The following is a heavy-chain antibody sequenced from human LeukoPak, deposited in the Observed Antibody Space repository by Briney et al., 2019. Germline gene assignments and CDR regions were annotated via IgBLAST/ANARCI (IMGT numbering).Heavy chain of an antibody. CDR1: GGSISSSSDY. V-gene: IGHV4-39*01. Sequence: SETLSLTCAVSGGSISSSSDYWGWIRQAPGKGLEWIGSIYYSENTYYNSSLKSRVTISVDTSKNQFSLKLNSVTAADTAVYFCARRTYSASYWKHFDYWGQGTLVTVSS. CDR2: IYYSENT. D-gene: IGHD1-26*01. J-gene: IGHJ4*02. CDR3: ARRTYSASYWKHFDY.